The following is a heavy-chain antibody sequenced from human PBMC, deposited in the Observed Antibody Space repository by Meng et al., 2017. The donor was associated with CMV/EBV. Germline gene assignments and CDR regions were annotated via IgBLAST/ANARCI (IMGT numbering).Heavy chain of an antibody. J-gene: IGHJ4*02. Sequence: QVQPQESGPGLVKPSQTLSLTCTVFGGSISSGSYYWSWIRQPAGKGLEWIGRIYTSGSTNYNPSLKSRVTISVDTSKNQFSLKLSSVTAADTAVYYCASVQGLGVSWGQGTLVTVSS. V-gene: IGHV4-61*02. CDR2: IYTSGST. CDR3: ASVQGLGVS. CDR1: GGSISSGSYY. D-gene: IGHD3-10*01.